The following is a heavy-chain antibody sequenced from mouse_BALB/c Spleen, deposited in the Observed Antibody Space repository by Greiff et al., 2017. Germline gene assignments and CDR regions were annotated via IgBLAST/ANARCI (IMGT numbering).Heavy chain of an antibody. CDR1: GYSFTSYY. Sequence: EVQLQQSGPELMKPGASVKISCKASGYSFTSYYMHWVKQSHGKSLEWIGYIDPFNGGTSYNQKFKGKATLTVDKSSSTAYMHLSSLTSEDSAVYYCARSALYGNYEEWFAYWGQGTLVTVSA. D-gene: IGHD2-1*01. J-gene: IGHJ3*01. V-gene: IGHV1S135*01. CDR3: ARSALYGNYEEWFAY. CDR2: IDPFNGGT.